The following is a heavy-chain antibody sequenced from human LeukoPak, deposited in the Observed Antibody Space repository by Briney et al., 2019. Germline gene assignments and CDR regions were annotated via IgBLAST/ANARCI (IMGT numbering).Heavy chain of an antibody. D-gene: IGHD3-10*01. CDR3: ARVIRGFGALDY. CDR2: IKQDGSET. V-gene: IGHV3-7*01. Sequence: PGGSLRLSCAASGFASSTYTLSGGRRAPGKGLEWVASIKQDGSETYYVDSVKGRFTLSRDNAKNSLYLQMNSLRADDTAVYYCARVIRGFGALDYWGQGTLVTVSS. CDR1: GFASSTYT. J-gene: IGHJ4*02.